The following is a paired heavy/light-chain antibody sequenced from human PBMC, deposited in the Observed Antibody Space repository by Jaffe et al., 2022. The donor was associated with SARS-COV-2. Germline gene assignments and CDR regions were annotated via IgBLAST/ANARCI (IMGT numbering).Heavy chain of an antibody. CDR1: GFTFDDYA. V-gene: IGHV3-9*01. CDR2: ISWNSGSI. D-gene: IGHD6-19*01. CDR3: AKVGIAVAGLDPYYFDY. Sequence: EVQLVESGGGLVQPGRSLRLSCAASGFTFDDYAMHWVRQAPGKGLEWVSGISWNSGSIGYADSVKGRFTISRDNAKNSLYLQMNSLRAEDTALYYCAKVGIAVAGLDPYYFDYWGQGTLVTVSS. J-gene: IGHJ4*02.
Light chain of an antibody. J-gene: IGKJ2*01. V-gene: IGKV1-8*01. Sequence: AIRMTQSPSSFSASTGDRVTITCRASQGISSYLAWYQQKPGKAPKLLIYAASTLQSGVPSRFSGSGSGTDFTLTISCLQSEDFATYYCQQYYSYQEYTFGQGTKLEIK. CDR3: QQYYSYQEYT. CDR2: AAS. CDR1: QGISSY.